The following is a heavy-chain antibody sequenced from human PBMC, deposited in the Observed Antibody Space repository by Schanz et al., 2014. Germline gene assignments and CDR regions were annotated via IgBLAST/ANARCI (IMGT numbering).Heavy chain of an antibody. Sequence: DVQLLESGGGLVQPGGSLRLSCSASGFSFGSYSMNWVRHAPGKGLEWLSYISSSGTTIYYADSVKGRFTISRDNAKNSLFLQMNSLRVEDTAVYYCARLPGGYGSGIGDVWGQGTSVTVSS. CDR1: GFSFGSYS. CDR3: ARLPGGYGSGIGDV. CDR2: ISSSGTTI. J-gene: IGHJ6*02. V-gene: IGHV3-48*01. D-gene: IGHD3-10*01.